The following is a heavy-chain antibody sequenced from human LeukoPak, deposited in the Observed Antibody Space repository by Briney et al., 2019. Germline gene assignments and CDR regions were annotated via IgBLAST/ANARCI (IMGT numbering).Heavy chain of an antibody. CDR3: ARHLPRAYYYDSSGSNWFDP. CDR1: GGSISSYY. V-gene: IGHV4-59*08. D-gene: IGHD3-22*01. J-gene: IGHJ5*02. Sequence: SETLSLTCTVSGGSISSYYWSWIRQPPGKGLEWIGYIYYSGSTDYNPSLKGRVTISVDTSKNQFSLKLSSVTAADTAVYYCARHLPRAYYYDSSGSNWFDPWGQGTLVTVSS. CDR2: IYYSGST.